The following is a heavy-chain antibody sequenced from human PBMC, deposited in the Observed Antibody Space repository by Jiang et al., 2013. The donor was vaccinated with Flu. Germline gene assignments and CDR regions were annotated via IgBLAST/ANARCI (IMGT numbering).Heavy chain of an antibody. Sequence: GSGLVKPSETLSLTCSVSGLSISDGYFWGWIRQPPGEGLEWIGSIYNSGTTYYSPSLKSRVTLSVDTSKNQFSLKVSSVTAADTAVYYCALLEFGLDYWGQGALVTVSS. J-gene: IGHJ4*02. CDR1: GLSISDGYF. CDR3: ALLEFGLDY. CDR2: IYNSGTT. D-gene: IGHD1-1*01. V-gene: IGHV4-38-2*02.